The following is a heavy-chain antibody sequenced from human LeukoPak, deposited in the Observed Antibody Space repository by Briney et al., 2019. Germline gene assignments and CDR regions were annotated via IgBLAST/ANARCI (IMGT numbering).Heavy chain of an antibody. J-gene: IGHJ6*03. CDR1: GGTFSSYA. Sequence: SVKVSCKASGGTFSSYAISWVRQAPGQGLEWMGGIIPIFGTANYAQKFQGRVTITTDESTSTAYMELSSLRSEDTAVYYCARDGVGGRYYYMDVWGKGSTVTVSS. CDR2: IIPIFGTA. D-gene: IGHD3-10*01. CDR3: ARDGVGGRYYYMDV. V-gene: IGHV1-69*05.